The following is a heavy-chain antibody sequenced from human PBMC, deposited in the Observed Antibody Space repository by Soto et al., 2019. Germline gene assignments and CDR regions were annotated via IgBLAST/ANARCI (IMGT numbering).Heavy chain of an antibody. CDR2: IIPISGTT. D-gene: IGHD6-13*01. CDR1: GGTFNNYA. Sequence: QVQLVQSGAEVKKPGSSVKVSCKASGGTFNNYAVTWVRQAPGQGLEWMGGIIPISGTTNYAQKFQGRVTITADVSSSTAYIELSSLRSEDTALYYCASSYGTSWYGDYWGQGTLVTVSS. CDR3: ASSYGTSWYGDY. J-gene: IGHJ4*02. V-gene: IGHV1-69*01.